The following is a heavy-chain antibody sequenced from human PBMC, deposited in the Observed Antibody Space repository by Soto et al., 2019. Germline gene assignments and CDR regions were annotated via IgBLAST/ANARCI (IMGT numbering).Heavy chain of an antibody. CDR1: GFTFSSYS. D-gene: IGHD4-17*01. CDR2: ISSSSSYI. J-gene: IGHJ4*02. CDR3: ARDSTDYGDYVFDY. V-gene: IGHV3-21*01. Sequence: LRLSCAASGFTFSSYSMNWVRQAPGKGLEWVSSISSSSSYIYYADSVKGRFTISRDNAKNSLYLQMNSLRAEDTAVYYCARDSTDYGDYVFDYWGQGTLVTVSS.